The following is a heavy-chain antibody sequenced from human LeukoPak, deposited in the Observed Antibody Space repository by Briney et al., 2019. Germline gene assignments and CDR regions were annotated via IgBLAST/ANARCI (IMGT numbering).Heavy chain of an antibody. D-gene: IGHD4-23*01. V-gene: IGHV4-38-2*01. Sequence: SETLSLTCAVSGYSISTGYYWGWIRQPPGKGLEWIGSIYHSGTTYYNPSLKSGVTISVDTSKNQFSLKLSSVTAADTAVYYCASGTPTVVTPTYFDYWGQGTLVTVSS. CDR1: GYSISTGYY. J-gene: IGHJ4*02. CDR3: ASGTPTVVTPTYFDY. CDR2: IYHSGTT.